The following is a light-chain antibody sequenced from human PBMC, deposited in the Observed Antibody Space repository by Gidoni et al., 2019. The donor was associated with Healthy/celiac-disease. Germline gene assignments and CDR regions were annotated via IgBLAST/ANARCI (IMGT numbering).Light chain of an antibody. CDR1: QSVSSY. V-gene: IGKV3-11*01. CDR2: DAS. CDR3: QQRSNWPWT. Sequence: EIVLTQSPATLSLSPGERATLSCRASQSVSSYLAWYQQKPGQAPRLLIYDASNRATGIPARFSGSGSGTDFTLTIRSLAPEDFAVYYCQQRSNWPWTFXXXTKVEIK. J-gene: IGKJ1*01.